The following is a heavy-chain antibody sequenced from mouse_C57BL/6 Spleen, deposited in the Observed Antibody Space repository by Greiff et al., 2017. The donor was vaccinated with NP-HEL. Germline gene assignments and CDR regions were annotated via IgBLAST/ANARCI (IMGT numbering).Heavy chain of an antibody. CDR1: GFTFSDYG. Sequence: DVKLVESGGGLVKPGASLKLSCAASGFTFSDYGMHWVRQAPGKGLEWVAYISSGGGTIYYADTVKGRSTLSRDNAKTALFLQRTSLRCEDTAMYYCARNFGGWGKGTTLTVAT. CDR2: ISSGGGTI. V-gene: IGHV5-17*01. CDR3: ARNFGG. J-gene: IGHJ2*01.